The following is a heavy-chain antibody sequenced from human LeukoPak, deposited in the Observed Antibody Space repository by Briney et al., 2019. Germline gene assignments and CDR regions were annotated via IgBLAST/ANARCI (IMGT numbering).Heavy chain of an antibody. CDR2: IYYSGST. J-gene: IGHJ5*02. D-gene: IGHD3-3*01. CDR3: ASTTKIFGVGIAIDP. V-gene: IGHV4-59*08. CDR1: GGSISSYY. Sequence: SETLSLTCTVSGGSISSYYWSWIRQPPGKGLEWIGYIYYSGSTNYNPSLKSRVTISVDTSKNQFSLKLSSVTAADTAVYYCASTTKIFGVGIAIDPWGQGTLVTVSS.